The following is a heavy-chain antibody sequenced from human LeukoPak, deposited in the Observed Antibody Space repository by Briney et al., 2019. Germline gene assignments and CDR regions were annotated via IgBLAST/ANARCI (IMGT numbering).Heavy chain of an antibody. V-gene: IGHV3-7*01. D-gene: IGHD2/OR15-2a*01. Sequence: GGSLRLSCAASGFTFSNYWMSWVRQAPGKGLEWVANIKQDGSEKYYVDPVKGRFTISRDNAKNSLYLQMNSLRAEDTAVYYCARGYFDQMSWFDPWGQGTLVTVSS. J-gene: IGHJ5*02. CDR1: GFTFSNYW. CDR2: IKQDGSEK. CDR3: ARGYFDQMSWFDP.